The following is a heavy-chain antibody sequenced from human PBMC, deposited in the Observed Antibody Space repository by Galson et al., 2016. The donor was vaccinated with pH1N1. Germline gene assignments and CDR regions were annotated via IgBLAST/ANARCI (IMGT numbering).Heavy chain of an antibody. J-gene: IGHJ4*02. D-gene: IGHD3-10*01. Sequence: SVKVSCKASGYTFISYSISWVRQAPGQGLEYMGWISTYNGDTHYGHKFQGRVTMTTDTATSTAYMELRSLRSDDAAVYYCARGLSMIRGVIIPFDSWGQGTLVTVSS. CDR2: ISTYNGDT. CDR3: ARGLSMIRGVIIPFDS. CDR1: GYTFISYS. V-gene: IGHV1-18*01.